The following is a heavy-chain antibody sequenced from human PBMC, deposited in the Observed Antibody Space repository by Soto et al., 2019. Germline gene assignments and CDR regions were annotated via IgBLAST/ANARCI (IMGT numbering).Heavy chain of an antibody. Sequence: QVQLVQSGAEVKKPGASVKVSCKASGYIFTSSDITWVRQAPGQGLEWMGWISAYSGDTNYAQKFQGRVTMTTDTPTSTAYMELRSLRSDDTAVYYCARCQYCDSSDYYALWGQGTLVTVSS. J-gene: IGHJ4*02. CDR1: GYIFTSSD. CDR2: ISAYSGDT. V-gene: IGHV1-18*01. CDR3: ARCQYCDSSDYYAL. D-gene: IGHD3-22*01.